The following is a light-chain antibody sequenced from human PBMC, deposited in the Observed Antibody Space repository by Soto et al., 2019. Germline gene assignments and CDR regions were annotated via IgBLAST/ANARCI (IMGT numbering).Light chain of an antibody. J-gene: IGKJ1*01. V-gene: IGKV3-20*01. CDR2: GAS. CDR1: QRVSARY. Sequence: TQSAVTLSLSPGDRATLFCRASQRVSARYLAWYHQKPGQAPRLLIFGASDRATGIPDRFSGSGSGTDFTLTIDRLEPEDFAMYYCQHYSDSPPTFGQGTKVDI. CDR3: QHYSDSPPT.